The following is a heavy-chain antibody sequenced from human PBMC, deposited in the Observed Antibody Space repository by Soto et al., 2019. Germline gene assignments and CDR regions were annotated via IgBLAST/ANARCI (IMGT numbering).Heavy chain of an antibody. CDR2: ASPDGSST. Sequence: EGQLVESGGGLVQPGGSLRLSCAASGFTFSNFWVHWVRQAPGKGLVWVSRASPDGSSTSYADSVKGRFTISRDNAKNMLYMEMNSLRAADTAVYYCASHGSGDYFWFDPWGQGTLVTVSS. D-gene: IGHD4-17*01. V-gene: IGHV3-74*01. CDR3: ASHGSGDYFWFDP. CDR1: GFTFSNFW. J-gene: IGHJ5*02.